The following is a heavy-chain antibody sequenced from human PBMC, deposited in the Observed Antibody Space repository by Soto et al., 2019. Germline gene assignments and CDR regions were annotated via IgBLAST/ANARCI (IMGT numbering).Heavy chain of an antibody. V-gene: IGHV3-30*18. CDR1: GFTFSSYG. Sequence: PGGSLRLSCAASGFTFSSYGMHWVRQAPGKGLEWVAVISYDGSNKYYADSVKGRFTISRDNSKNTLYLQMNSLRAEDTAVYYCAKSLSTATSFDYWGPGTPVTVSS. CDR2: ISYDGSNK. J-gene: IGHJ4*02. CDR3: AKSLSTATSFDY.